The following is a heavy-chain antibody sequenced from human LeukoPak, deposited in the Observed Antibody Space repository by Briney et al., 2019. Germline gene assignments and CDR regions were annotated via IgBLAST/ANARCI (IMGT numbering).Heavy chain of an antibody. Sequence: ASVKVSCKAPGYTFTSYDINWVRQATGQGLEWMGWMNPNSGNTGYAQKFQGRVTMTRNTSISTAYMELSSLRSEDTAVYYCATDPVGYCNANGCYSVDYWGQGTLVTVSS. J-gene: IGHJ4*02. CDR1: GYTFTSYD. V-gene: IGHV1-8*01. CDR2: MNPNSGNT. D-gene: IGHD2-15*01. CDR3: ATDPVGYCNANGCYSVDY.